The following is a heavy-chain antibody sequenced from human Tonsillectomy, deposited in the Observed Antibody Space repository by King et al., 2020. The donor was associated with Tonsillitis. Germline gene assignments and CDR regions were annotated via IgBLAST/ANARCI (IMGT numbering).Heavy chain of an antibody. CDR2: IRSKAYGGTT. CDR1: GFTFGDYA. CDR3: TRGDDYVWGSYRSFDY. J-gene: IGHJ4*02. D-gene: IGHD3-16*02. Sequence: VQLVESGGGLVQPGRSLRLSCTASGFTFGDYAMSWFRQAPGKGLEWVGFIRSKAYGGTTEYAASVKGRFTILRDDSKSIAYLQMNSLKTEDTAVYYCTRGDDYVWGSYRSFDYWGQGTLVTVSS. V-gene: IGHV3-49*03.